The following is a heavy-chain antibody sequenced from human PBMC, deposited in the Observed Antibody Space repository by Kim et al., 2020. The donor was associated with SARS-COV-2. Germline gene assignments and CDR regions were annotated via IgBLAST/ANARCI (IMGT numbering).Heavy chain of an antibody. CDR1: GFTFSSHW. Sequence: GGSLRLSCAASGFTFSSHWMSWVRQAPGKGLEWVANIKQDGSEKNYVDSVKGRFTISRDNAKNSLFLQMNSLRAEDTAVYYCARVLYRERSYYSPFDYWGQGTLVTVSS. CDR2: IKQDGSEK. J-gene: IGHJ4*02. CDR3: ARVLYRERSYYSPFDY. D-gene: IGHD3-10*01. V-gene: IGHV3-7*01.